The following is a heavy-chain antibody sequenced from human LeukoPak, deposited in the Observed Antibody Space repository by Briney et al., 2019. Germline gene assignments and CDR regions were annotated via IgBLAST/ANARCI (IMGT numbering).Heavy chain of an antibody. D-gene: IGHD2-8*01. J-gene: IGHJ6*03. Sequence: SETLSLTCTVSGGSISSSSYHWGWIRQPPGKGLEWIGSIYYSGSTYYNPSLKSRVTISVDTSKNQFSLKLSSVTAADTAVYYCARVSVHYYYMDVWGKGTTVTVSS. CDR2: IYYSGST. CDR3: ARVSVHYYYMDV. V-gene: IGHV4-39*07. CDR1: GGSISSSSYH.